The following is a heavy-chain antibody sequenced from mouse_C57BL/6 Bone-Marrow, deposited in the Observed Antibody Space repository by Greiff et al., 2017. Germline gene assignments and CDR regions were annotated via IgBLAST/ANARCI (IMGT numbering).Heavy chain of an antibody. CDR3: ARYCYGFYAMDY. D-gene: IGHD1-1*01. CDR1: GFTFSSYG. V-gene: IGHV5-6*02. Sequence: DAMLVESGGALVKPGGSLKLSCAASGFTFSSYGMSWVRQTPDKRLEWVATISSGGSYNYYPDSVMGRFTISSEDAKNTLDLQMSSLKSEDTAMYYCARYCYGFYAMDYWGQGTSVTVSS. CDR2: ISSGGSYN. J-gene: IGHJ4*01.